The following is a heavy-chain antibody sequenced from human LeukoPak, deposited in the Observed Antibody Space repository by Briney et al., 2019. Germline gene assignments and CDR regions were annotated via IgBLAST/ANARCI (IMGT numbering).Heavy chain of an antibody. CDR2: ILYDGSSK. J-gene: IGHJ3*02. V-gene: IGHV3-30-3*01. CDR3: ARDQCSSWGACVFDI. Sequence: GGSLRLSCAASGFTFSSYAMHWVHQAPGKGLGWVAVILYDGSSKYYADSVRGRFTISRDNSKNTLYVQMNSLRAEDTAVYYCARDQCSSWGACVFDIWGQGTMVTVSS. CDR1: GFTFSSYA. D-gene: IGHD6-13*01.